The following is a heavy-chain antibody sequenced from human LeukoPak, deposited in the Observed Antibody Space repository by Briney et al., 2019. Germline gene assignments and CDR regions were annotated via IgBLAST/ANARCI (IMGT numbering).Heavy chain of an antibody. J-gene: IGHJ4*02. CDR1: GFTFSGYG. CDR2: IHYDGSAK. V-gene: IGHV3-30*02. CDR3: AKVDFDY. Sequence: GGSLRLSCAASGFTFSGYGLNWVRQAPGKGLEWVAFIHYDGSAKYYADSVKGRFTISRDKSKNTVYMEMNSLRAADTAVYYCAKVDFDYWGQGTLVTVSS.